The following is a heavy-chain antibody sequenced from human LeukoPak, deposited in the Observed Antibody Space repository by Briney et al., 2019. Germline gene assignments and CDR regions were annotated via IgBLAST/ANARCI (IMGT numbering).Heavy chain of an antibody. Sequence: GGSLRLSRVASGFTFSRNAMHWVRQPPGKGREWVAVIWYDGSNKYDADSVQGRFTVSRDNSKNTLYLQMNSLRAADTAVYYCARSTNHYGLDVWGQGTTVTVSS. CDR1: GFTFSRNA. CDR2: IWYDGSNK. J-gene: IGHJ6*02. CDR3: ARSTNHYGLDV. V-gene: IGHV3-33*01. D-gene: IGHD1-14*01.